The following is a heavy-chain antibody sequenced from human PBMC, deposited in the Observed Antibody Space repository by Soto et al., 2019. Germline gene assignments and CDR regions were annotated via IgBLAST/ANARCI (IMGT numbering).Heavy chain of an antibody. D-gene: IGHD6-19*01. CDR2: ISYDGSNN. CDR3: ARDRSSGWYIAY. V-gene: IGHV3-30-3*01. J-gene: IGHJ4*02. CDR1: GFTFSSYA. Sequence: QVQLVESGGGVVQPGRSLRLSCAASGFTFSSYAMHWVRQAPGKGLEWVAVISYDGSNNYYADSVKGRFTISRDNSKNTLYLQMNSLRAEATAVYYCARDRSSGWYIAYWGQGTLVTVSS.